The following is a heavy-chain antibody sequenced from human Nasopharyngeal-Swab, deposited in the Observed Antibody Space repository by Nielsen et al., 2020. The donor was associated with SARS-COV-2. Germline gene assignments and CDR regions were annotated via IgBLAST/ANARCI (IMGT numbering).Heavy chain of an antibody. CDR1: GCSISSGSYY. D-gene: IGHD3-10*01. V-gene: IGHV4-61*02. J-gene: IGHJ4*02. CDR2: IYTSGST. CDR3: ARDNRALYYFDY. Sequence: LRLSCTVSGCSISSGSYYWSWIRQPAGKGLEWIGRIYTSGSTNYNPSLKSRVTISVDTSKNQFSLKLSSVTAEDTAVYYCARDNRALYYFDYWGQGTLVTVSS.